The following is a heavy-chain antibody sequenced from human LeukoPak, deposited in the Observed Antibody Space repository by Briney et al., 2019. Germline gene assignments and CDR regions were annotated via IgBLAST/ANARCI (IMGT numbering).Heavy chain of an antibody. CDR2: ISGSTGST. J-gene: IGHJ4*02. CDR1: GFTFSNYA. D-gene: IGHD3-3*01. Sequence: GGSLRLSCAASGFTFSNYAMNWVRQAPGKGLEWVSLISGSTGSTYYADSVKGRFTISRDNSKNTLYLQMNSLRAEDTAVYYCAKRPGDYDFWSGFDYWGQGTLVTVSS. V-gene: IGHV3-23*01. CDR3: AKRPGDYDFWSGFDY.